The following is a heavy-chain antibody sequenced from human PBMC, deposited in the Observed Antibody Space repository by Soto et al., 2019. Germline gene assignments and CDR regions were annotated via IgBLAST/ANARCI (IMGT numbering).Heavy chain of an antibody. V-gene: IGHV4-59*01. CDR1: GGSISSYY. D-gene: IGHD6-13*01. CDR3: ARDGAAAGTPYGMDV. CDR2: IYYSGST. J-gene: IGHJ6*02. Sequence: XETLSLTCTVAGGSISSYYWSWIRQPPGKGLEWIGYIYYSGSTNYNPSLKSRVTISVDTSKNQFSLKLSSVTAADTAVYYCARDGAAAGTPYGMDVWGQGTTVTVSS.